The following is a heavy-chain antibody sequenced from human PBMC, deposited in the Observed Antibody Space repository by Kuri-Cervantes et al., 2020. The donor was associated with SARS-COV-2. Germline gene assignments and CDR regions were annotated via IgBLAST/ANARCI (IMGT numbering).Heavy chain of an antibody. CDR1: GFSLTNYA. V-gene: IGHV3-33*08. D-gene: IGHD3-10*01. Sequence: GGSLRLSCGASGFSLTNYAIHWVRQAPGKGLEWVSVIWYDGKNEYYAGSVKGRFNISRDTSKNTVSLHMNSLRAEDTAMYYCATGAANSYMDVRGRGTTVTVSS. CDR2: IWYDGKNE. J-gene: IGHJ6*03. CDR3: ATGAANSYMDV.